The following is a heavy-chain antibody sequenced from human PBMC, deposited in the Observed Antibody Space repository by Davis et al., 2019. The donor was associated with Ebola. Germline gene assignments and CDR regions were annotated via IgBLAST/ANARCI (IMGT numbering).Heavy chain of an antibody. J-gene: IGHJ5*02. CDR1: GGSISSSNW. D-gene: IGHD3-10*01. V-gene: IGHV4-4*02. Sequence: PSETLSLTCAVSGGSISSSNWWSCVRQPPGKGLEWIGEIYHSGSTNYNPSLKSRVTISVDKSKNQFSLKLSSVTAADTAVYYCARGKYYYGSGSHRGWFDPWGQGTLVTVSS. CDR3: ARGKYYYGSGSHRGWFDP. CDR2: IYHSGST.